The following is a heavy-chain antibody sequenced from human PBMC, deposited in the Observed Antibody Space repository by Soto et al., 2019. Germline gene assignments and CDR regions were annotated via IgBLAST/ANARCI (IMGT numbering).Heavy chain of an antibody. D-gene: IGHD1-1*01. CDR2: VWSNGNLK. CDR3: ARIQLDTIMALDY. J-gene: IGHJ4*02. CDR1: GFTFDAYG. Sequence: QVQLVESGGGVVQPGGSRRLSCAASGFTFDAYGFHWVRQAPGKGLEWVAGVWSNGNLKYYADSVKGRFTISIDSSKSALNLQKNSLGADDTAVYYCARIQLDTIMALDYWGQGTLVTVSS. V-gene: IGHV3-33*01.